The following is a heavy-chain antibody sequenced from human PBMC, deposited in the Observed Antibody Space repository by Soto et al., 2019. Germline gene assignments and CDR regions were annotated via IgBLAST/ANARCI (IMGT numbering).Heavy chain of an antibody. Sequence: EVQLVESGGGLVQPGGSLRLSCAASGFTFSSYSMNWVRQAPGKGLEWVSYISSSSSTIYYADSVKGRFTISRDNAKNSLYLQMNSLRDKDTAVYYCAVKYDILTGYHPWCAFDIWGQGTMVTVSS. CDR3: AVKYDILTGYHPWCAFDI. CDR2: ISSSSSTI. D-gene: IGHD3-9*01. J-gene: IGHJ3*02. CDR1: GFTFSSYS. V-gene: IGHV3-48*02.